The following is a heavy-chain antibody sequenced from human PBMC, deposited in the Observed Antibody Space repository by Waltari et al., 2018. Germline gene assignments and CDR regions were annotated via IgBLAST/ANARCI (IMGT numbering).Heavy chain of an antibody. D-gene: IGHD3-22*01. CDR3: ARDYCDRTNCHGMDV. J-gene: IGHJ6*02. Sequence: QVQLVESGGGVVQPGRSLRLSCAAHEFTFRSYAMHWVRQAPGKGLEWVAVISYNERNIYYVDSVKGRFIISRDNSRKMLYLQMNSLRTEDTAVYYCARDYCDRTNCHGMDVWGQGTTVTVSS. CDR2: ISYNERNI. V-gene: IGHV3-30*04. CDR1: EFTFRSYA.